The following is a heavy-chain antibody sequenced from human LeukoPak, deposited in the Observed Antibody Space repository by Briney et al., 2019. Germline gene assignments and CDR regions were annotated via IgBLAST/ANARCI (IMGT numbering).Heavy chain of an antibody. CDR3: ARREGDYGYWYFDL. Sequence: SETLSLTCTVSGGSISSYYWSWIRQPPGKGLEWIGYIYYSGSTNYNPSLKSRVTISVDTSKNQFSLKLSSVTAADTAVYYCARREGDYGYWYFDLWGRGTLVIVSS. V-gene: IGHV4-59*08. CDR1: GGSISSYY. CDR2: IYYSGST. J-gene: IGHJ2*01. D-gene: IGHD4-17*01.